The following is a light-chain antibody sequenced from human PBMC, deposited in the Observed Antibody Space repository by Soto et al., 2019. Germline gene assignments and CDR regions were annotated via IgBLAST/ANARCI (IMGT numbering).Light chain of an antibody. CDR3: QQYKNWPTLT. V-gene: IGKV3-15*01. Sequence: EIVMTQSPATLSVSPGERATLSCRASQSVSRNLAWYQQKPCQAPRLLIYGASARATGILPRFSGSGSGTDFSLTISSLQSEDFAVYYGQQYKNWPTLTFGGGTKVDIK. CDR1: QSVSRN. J-gene: IGKJ4*01. CDR2: GAS.